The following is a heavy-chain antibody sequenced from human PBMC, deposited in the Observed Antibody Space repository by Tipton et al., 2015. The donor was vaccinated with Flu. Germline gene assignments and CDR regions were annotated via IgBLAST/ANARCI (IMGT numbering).Heavy chain of an antibody. CDR1: GDSISRGSYY. CDR2: VYTNTNT. CDR3: ARGDYGDYDHEADSFDI. D-gene: IGHD4-17*01. Sequence: LRLSCTVSGDSISRGSYYYNWIRQPAGKGLEWIGRVYTNTNTNYKPSLKSRVTISIDKSKNQFSLKLRSVTAADTAIYYCARGDYGDYDHEADSFDIWGQGTLVTVSA. V-gene: IGHV4-61*02. J-gene: IGHJ3*02.